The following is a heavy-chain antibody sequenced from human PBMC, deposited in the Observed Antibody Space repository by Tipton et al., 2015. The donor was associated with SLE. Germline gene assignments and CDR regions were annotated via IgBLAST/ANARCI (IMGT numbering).Heavy chain of an antibody. CDR1: GYSISNSNW. CDR2: IYYSGST. J-gene: IGHJ2*01. Sequence: TLSLTCAVSGYSISNSNWWAWIRQPPGKGLEWIGYIYYSGSTFYNPSLKSRVTMSVDTSKNQFSLKLSSVTAADTAVYYCARNGGSYYIYFNLWGRGTLVTVSS. V-gene: IGHV4-28*01. D-gene: IGHD1-26*01. CDR3: ARNGGSYYIYFNL.